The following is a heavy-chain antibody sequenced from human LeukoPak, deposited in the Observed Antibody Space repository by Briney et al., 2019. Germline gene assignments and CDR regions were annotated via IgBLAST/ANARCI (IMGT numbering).Heavy chain of an antibody. CDR3: ARDTRYFDY. J-gene: IGHJ4*02. V-gene: IGHV3-7*01. Sequence: PGGSLRLSCAASGFTFNSYWMTWVRQAPGKGLEWVGNINLDGSDKYYGDSVKGRFTISRDNAKNSLYLQMNSLRAEDTAVYYCARDTRYFDYWGQGNMVTVSS. CDR2: INLDGSDK. CDR1: GFTFNSYW.